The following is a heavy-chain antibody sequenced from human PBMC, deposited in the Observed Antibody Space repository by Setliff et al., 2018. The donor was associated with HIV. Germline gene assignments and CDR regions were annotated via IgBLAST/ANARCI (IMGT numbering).Heavy chain of an antibody. CDR1: TFLVTGYN. V-gene: IGHV1-2*06. D-gene: IGHD2-15*01. J-gene: IGHJ3*01. CDR3: AKPRIFDSFDV. Sequence: ASVKVSCKALTFLVTGYNIHWVRLAPGHGPEWLGRINPNNGGTDYAQKFQGRVTMSLDTSTNAVYLELKGLTSDDTAVYYCAKPRIFDSFDVWGPGTVVTVSS. CDR2: INPNNGGT.